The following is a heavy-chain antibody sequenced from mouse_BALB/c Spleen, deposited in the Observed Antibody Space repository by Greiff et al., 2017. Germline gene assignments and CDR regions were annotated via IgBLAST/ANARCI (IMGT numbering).Heavy chain of an antibody. CDR1: GYTFTSYV. CDR2: INPYNDGT. CDR3: ARSAYYRYDGGYAMDY. D-gene: IGHD2-14*01. Sequence: VQLQQSGPELVKPGASVKMSCKASGYTFTSYVMHWVKQKPGQGLEWIGYINPYNDGTKYNEKFKGKATLTSDKSSSTAYMELSSLTSEDSAVYYCARSAYYRYDGGYAMDYWGQGTSVTVSS. V-gene: IGHV1-14*01. J-gene: IGHJ4*01.